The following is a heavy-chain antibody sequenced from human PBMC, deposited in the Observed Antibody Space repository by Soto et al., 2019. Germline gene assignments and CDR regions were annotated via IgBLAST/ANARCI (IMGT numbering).Heavy chain of an antibody. CDR1: GFTFDDYS. V-gene: IGHV3-9*01. Sequence: GGSLRLSCAASGFTFDDYSMHWVRHAPGKGLEWVSGISWNSGSIGYADSVKGRFTISRDNAKNSLYLQMNSLRAEDTALYYCAKGKISGSYDYYYYYMDVWGKGTTVTVSS. D-gene: IGHD3-10*01. CDR2: ISWNSGSI. CDR3: AKGKISGSYDYYYYYMDV. J-gene: IGHJ6*03.